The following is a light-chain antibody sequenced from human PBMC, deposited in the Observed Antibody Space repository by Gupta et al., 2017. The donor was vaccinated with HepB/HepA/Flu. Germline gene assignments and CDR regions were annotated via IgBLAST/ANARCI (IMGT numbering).Light chain of an antibody. J-gene: IGKJ4*01. Sequence: QSPGTLSLSPGERATLSCRASQSVSSSYLAWYQQKPGQAPRLLIYGASSRATGIPDRFSGSGSGTDFTLTISRLEPEDFAVYYCQQYGSSPLTFGGGTKVEIK. CDR2: GAS. V-gene: IGKV3-20*01. CDR3: QQYGSSPLT. CDR1: QSVSSSY.